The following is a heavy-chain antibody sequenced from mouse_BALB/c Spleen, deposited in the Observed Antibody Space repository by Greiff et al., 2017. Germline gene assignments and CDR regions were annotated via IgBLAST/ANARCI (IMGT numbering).Heavy chain of an antibody. CDR1: GYTFTSYW. D-gene: IGHD1-1*01. CDR2: IDPSDSYT. V-gene: IGHV1S127*01. CDR3: TRRGVYYGLYYAMDY. J-gene: IGHJ4*01. Sequence: VQLQQPGAELVKPGASVKMSCKASGYTFTSYWMHWVKQRPGQGLEWIGVIDPSDSYTSYNQKFKGKATLTVDTSSSTAYMQLSSLTSEDSAVYYCTRRGVYYGLYYAMDYWGQGTSVTVSS.